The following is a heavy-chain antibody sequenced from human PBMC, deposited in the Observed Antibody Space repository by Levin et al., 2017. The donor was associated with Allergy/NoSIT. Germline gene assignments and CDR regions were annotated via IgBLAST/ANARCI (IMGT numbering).Heavy chain of an antibody. V-gene: IGHV3-23*01. Sequence: GESLKISCVASGFTIGSYGMNWVRQAPGKGLEWVSAISGGGSSTYFADSVKGRFTLSRDTSKNTVYLQMNTLRAEATAVYYCAKGTVRMNSGGNPYYFDYWGQGTLVTVSS. J-gene: IGHJ4*02. CDR2: ISGGGSST. D-gene: IGHD2-8*01. CDR3: AKGTVRMNSGGNPYYFDY. CDR1: GFTIGSYG.